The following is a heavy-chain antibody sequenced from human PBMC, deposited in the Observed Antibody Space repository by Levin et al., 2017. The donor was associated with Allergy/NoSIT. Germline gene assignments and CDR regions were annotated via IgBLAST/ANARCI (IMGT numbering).Heavy chain of an antibody. CDR2: ISWNSGSI. D-gene: IGHD6-13*01. J-gene: IGHJ4*02. Sequence: GGSLRLSCAASGFTFDDYAMHWVRQAPGKGLEWVSGISWNSGSIGYADSVKGRFTISRDNAKNSLYLQMNSLRAEDTALYYCAKDIVRVGSWYYFDYWGQGTLVTVSS. V-gene: IGHV3-9*01. CDR3: AKDIVRVGSWYYFDY. CDR1: GFTFDDYA.